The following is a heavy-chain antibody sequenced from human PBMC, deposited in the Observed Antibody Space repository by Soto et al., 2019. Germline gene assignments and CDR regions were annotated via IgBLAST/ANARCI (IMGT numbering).Heavy chain of an antibody. D-gene: IGHD2-15*01. V-gene: IGHV3-23*01. J-gene: IGHJ3*02. Sequence: GGSLRLSCAASGFTFSSYAMSWVRQAPGKGLEWVSAISGSGGSTYYADSVKGRFTISRDNSKNTLYLQMNSLRAEDTAVYYCAKDEGYCSGGSCYDAFDIWGQGTMVTVSS. CDR3: AKDEGYCSGGSCYDAFDI. CDR2: ISGSGGST. CDR1: GFTFSSYA.